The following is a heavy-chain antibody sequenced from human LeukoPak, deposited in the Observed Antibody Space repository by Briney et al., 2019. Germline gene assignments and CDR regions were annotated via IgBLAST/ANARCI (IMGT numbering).Heavy chain of an antibody. Sequence: SETLSLTCTVSGGSISSYYWSWIRQPPGKGLEWIGYIYYSGSTNYNPSLKSRVTISVDTSKNQFSLKLSSVTAADTAVYYCARHWDTAMVIFDYWGQGTLVTVSS. J-gene: IGHJ4*02. CDR2: IYYSGST. D-gene: IGHD5-18*01. CDR1: GGSISSYY. V-gene: IGHV4-59*08. CDR3: ARHWDTAMVIFDY.